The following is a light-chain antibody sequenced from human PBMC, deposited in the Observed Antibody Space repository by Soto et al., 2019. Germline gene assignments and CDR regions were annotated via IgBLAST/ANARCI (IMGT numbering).Light chain of an antibody. CDR1: QTVRNNY. CDR3: QQFSSYPLT. Sequence: EFVLTQSPGTLSLSPGERATLSCRASQTVRNNYLAWYQQKPGQAPRLLIYDASSRATGIPARFSGGGSGTDLTLTISRLEPEDFAVYYCQQFSSYPLTCGGGTKV. J-gene: IGKJ4*01. V-gene: IGKV3-20*01. CDR2: DAS.